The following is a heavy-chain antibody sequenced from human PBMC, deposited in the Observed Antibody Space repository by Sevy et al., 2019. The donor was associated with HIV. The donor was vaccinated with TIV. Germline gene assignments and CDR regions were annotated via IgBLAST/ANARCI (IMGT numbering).Heavy chain of an antibody. CDR3: ARAQY. CDR2: IKQDGSEK. Sequence: GSLRLSCGGSGFTFSSHWMSWVRQAPGKGLEWVANIKQDGSEKYYVDSVKGQFTISRDNAKNSLYLQMNSLRVEDTAVYYCARAQYWGQGTLVTVSS. J-gene: IGHJ4*02. V-gene: IGHV3-7*01. CDR1: GFTFSSHW.